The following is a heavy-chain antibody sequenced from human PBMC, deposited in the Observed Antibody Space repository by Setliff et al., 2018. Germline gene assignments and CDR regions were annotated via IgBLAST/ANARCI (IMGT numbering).Heavy chain of an antibody. CDR1: GFTFSTYW. CDR3: SSYLVS. D-gene: IGHD2-21*01. J-gene: IGHJ4*02. Sequence: GGSLRLSCAASGFTFSTYWMSWVRQAPGKGLEWVANIKQDGSQRNYVDAVRGRFTVSRDNARNLLYLQMNSLRVDDTAVYYCSSYLVSWGQGALVTVSS. V-gene: IGHV3-7*01. CDR2: IKQDGSQR.